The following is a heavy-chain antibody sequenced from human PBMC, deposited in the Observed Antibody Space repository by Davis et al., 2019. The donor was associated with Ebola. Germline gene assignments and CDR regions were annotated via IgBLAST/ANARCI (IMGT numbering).Heavy chain of an antibody. J-gene: IGHJ1*01. CDR1: GFTFSSYW. V-gene: IGHV3-74*01. Sequence: HTGGSLRLSCAASGFTFSSYWMHWVRQAPGKGLVWVSHINSDGSTTNYADSVKGRFTMSRDNAKNSLYLQMNSLRAEDTAVYYCASMFLSSSWYFQHWGQGTLVTVSS. D-gene: IGHD6-13*01. CDR2: INSDGSTT. CDR3: ASMFLSSSWYFQH.